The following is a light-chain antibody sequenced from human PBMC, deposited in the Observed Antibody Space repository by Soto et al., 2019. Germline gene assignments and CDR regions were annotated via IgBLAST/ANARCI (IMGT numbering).Light chain of an antibody. CDR3: SSYTSSSTLV. J-gene: IGLJ1*01. Sequence: HSALTKPASVSGSPGQSITISCTGTSSDVGGYNYVSWYQQHPGKAPKLMIYEVSNRPSGVSNRFSGSKSGNTASLTISGLQAEDEADYYCSSYTSSSTLVFGTGTKLTVL. CDR2: EVS. CDR1: SSDVGGYNY. V-gene: IGLV2-14*01.